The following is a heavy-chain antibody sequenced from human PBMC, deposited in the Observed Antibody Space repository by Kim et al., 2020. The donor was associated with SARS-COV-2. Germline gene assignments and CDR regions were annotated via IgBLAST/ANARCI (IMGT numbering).Heavy chain of an antibody. CDR1: GFTVSSNY. CDR3: ARDLAGELLPSYYYGMDV. J-gene: IGHJ6*02. D-gene: IGHD3-10*01. CDR2: IYSGGSI. V-gene: IGHV3-66*01. Sequence: GGSLRLSCAASGFTVSSNYMSWVRQAPGKGLEWVSVIYSGGSIYYADSVKGRFTISRDNSKNTLYLQMNSLRAEDTAVYYCARDLAGELLPSYYYGMDVWGQGTTVTVSS.